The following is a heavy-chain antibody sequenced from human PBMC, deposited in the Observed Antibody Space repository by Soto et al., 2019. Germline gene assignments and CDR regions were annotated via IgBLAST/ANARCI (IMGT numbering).Heavy chain of an antibody. V-gene: IGHV4-39*01. D-gene: IGHD6-19*01. CDR3: ARAGTQPNYYSYGMDV. CDR1: GGSIIVSSYY. Sequence: SETLSLRSTGPGGSIIVSSYYWGWVRKTPRKGLEWIGRIHYSGSTYYNPSLKSRATISVATYKNQFSLKLSSVTAADTAVYYCARAGTQPNYYSYGMDVWGQGTRVT. CDR2: IHYSGST. J-gene: IGHJ6*02.